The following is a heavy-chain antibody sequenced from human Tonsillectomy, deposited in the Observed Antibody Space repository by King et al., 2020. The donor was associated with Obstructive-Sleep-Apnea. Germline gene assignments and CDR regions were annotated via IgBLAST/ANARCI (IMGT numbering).Heavy chain of an antibody. V-gene: IGHV3-33*01. J-gene: IGHJ6*02. Sequence: VQLVESGGGVVQPGRSLRLSCAASGFTFSSYGMHWVRQAPGKGLEWVAVIWYDGSNEYYADSVKGRFTISRDNSKNTLYLQMNGLRAEDTAVYYCARGSGTRYYYGLAVWGQGTTVTVSS. D-gene: IGHD2-2*01. CDR2: IWYDGSNE. CDR3: ARGSGTRYYYGLAV. CDR1: GFTFSSYG.